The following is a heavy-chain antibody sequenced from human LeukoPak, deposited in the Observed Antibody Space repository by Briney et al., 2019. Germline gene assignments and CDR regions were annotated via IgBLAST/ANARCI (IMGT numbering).Heavy chain of an antibody. CDR2: IKQDGSEK. V-gene: IGHV3-7*01. J-gene: IGHJ4*02. CDR1: GFTFSTYW. D-gene: IGHD1-26*01. Sequence: GGSLRLSCAASGFTFSTYWMSWVRQAPGKGLEWVANIKQDGSEKYYVDSVKGRFTISRDNAKNSLYLQMNSLRAEDTAVYYCARDYFLLGATTHNYFDYWGQGTLVTVSS. CDR3: ARDYFLLGATTHNYFDY.